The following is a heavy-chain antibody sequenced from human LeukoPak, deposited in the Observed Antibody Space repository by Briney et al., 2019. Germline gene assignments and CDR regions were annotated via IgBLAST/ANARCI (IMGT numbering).Heavy chain of an antibody. V-gene: IGHV1-18*01. Sequence: ASEKVSCKASGYMFTNYGISWVRQAPGQGLEWMGWINTYKGNTNYAQKLQGRVIMTTDTSTSTAYMELRSLRSDDTAVYYCVRQSRIVARSGDDAFDIWGQGTMVTVSS. CDR3: VRQSRIVARSGDDAFDI. J-gene: IGHJ3*02. CDR1: GYMFTNYG. CDR2: INTYKGNT. D-gene: IGHD6-6*01.